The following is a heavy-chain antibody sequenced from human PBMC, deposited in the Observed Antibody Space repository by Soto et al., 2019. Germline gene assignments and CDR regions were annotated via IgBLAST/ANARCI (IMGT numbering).Heavy chain of an antibody. CDR3: ARGGYCTNGVCPRGFDP. V-gene: IGHV4-30-2*01. J-gene: IGHJ5*02. Sequence: SETLSLTCAVSGGSISSGGYSWSWIRQPPGKGLEWIGYIYHSGSTYYNKSLKSRVTISVDRSKNQFSLKLSSVTAADTAVYYCARGGYCTNGVCPRGFDPWGQGTLVTVS. CDR1: GGSISSGGYS. D-gene: IGHD2-8*01. CDR2: IYHSGST.